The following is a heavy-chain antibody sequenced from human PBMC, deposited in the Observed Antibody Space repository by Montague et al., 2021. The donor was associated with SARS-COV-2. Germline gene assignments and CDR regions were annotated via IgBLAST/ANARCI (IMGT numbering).Heavy chain of an antibody. V-gene: IGHV4-39*01. D-gene: IGHD3-10*01. CDR3: ASSYYYGSGTYVYNYYMDV. Sequence: SETLSLTCTVSGGSVSSSPYYWGWIRQPPGRGLEWVGSISYSGCTYFSPSLKSRLTISVDSSENQFSLRLSSVTAADTAVYYCASSYYYGSGTYVYNYYMDVWGKGTTVTVSS. J-gene: IGHJ6*03. CDR2: ISYSGCT. CDR1: GGSVSSSPYY.